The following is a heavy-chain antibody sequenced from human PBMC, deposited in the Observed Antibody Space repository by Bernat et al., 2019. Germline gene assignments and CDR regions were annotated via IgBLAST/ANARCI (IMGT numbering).Heavy chain of an antibody. J-gene: IGHJ6*03. CDR3: AREGVPSYYYYYYMDV. Sequence: QVQLVESGGGVVQPGRSLRLSCAASGFTFSSYGMHWVRQAPGKGLEWVAVIWYDGSKKYYGDSVKGRFTISRDNSKNTLYLQMNSLRAEDTAVYYCAREGVPSYYYYYYMDVWGKGTTVTVSS. V-gene: IGHV3-33*01. CDR1: GFTFSSYG. CDR2: IWYDGSKK. D-gene: IGHD3-10*01.